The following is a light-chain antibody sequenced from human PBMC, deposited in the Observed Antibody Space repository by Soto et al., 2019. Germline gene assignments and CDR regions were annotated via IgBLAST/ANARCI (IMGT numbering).Light chain of an antibody. J-gene: IGKJ1*01. CDR2: GAS. V-gene: IGKV3-15*01. Sequence: EIVMTQSPATLSVSPGERATLSCRASQSVSSNLAWYQQKPGQAPRLLIYGASTRATGIPARFSGSGSGTEFTLTISSLQSEDFAVYSCQQYNNWPPAFGQGTKVEI. CDR1: QSVSSN. CDR3: QQYNNWPPA.